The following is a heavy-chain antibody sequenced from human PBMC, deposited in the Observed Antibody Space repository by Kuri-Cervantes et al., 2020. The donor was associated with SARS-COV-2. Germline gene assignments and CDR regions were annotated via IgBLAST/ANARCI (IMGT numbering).Heavy chain of an antibody. J-gene: IGHJ6*02. V-gene: IGHV3-33*08. CDR1: GFTFSSYG. Sequence: SLMISCASSGFTFSSYGLHWVRKAPGKGLEWVAIIWYDGSNKYYANSVEGRFTIPRDNSKNTLYLQMNSLRAEDTAVYYCARVPNYYGSGSYYNYYYYYGMDVWGQGTTVTVSS. D-gene: IGHD3-10*01. CDR2: IWYDGSNK. CDR3: ARVPNYYGSGSYYNYYYYYGMDV.